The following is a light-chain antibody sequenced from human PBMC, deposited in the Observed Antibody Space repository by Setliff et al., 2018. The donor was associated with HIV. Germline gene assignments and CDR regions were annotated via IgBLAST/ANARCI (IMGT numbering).Light chain of an antibody. CDR2: DVS. CDR3: SSYTSSGTLV. Sequence: QSVLTQPASVSGSPGQSITISCTGTSSDIGAYNYVSWYQQHPGKAPKLMIYDVSSRPSGVSNRCSGSKSGNTASLTISGLQAEDEADYYCSSYTSSGTLVFGTGTKVTVL. CDR1: SSDIGAYNY. J-gene: IGLJ1*01. V-gene: IGLV2-14*01.